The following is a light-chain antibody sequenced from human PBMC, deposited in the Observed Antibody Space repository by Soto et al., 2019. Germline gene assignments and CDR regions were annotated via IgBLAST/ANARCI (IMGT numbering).Light chain of an antibody. J-gene: IGKJ3*01. Sequence: DIQMTQSPSSVSASVGDRVTFTCRASQHISSWLALYQQKPGKAPKLLIAAASILQSGVPSRFSGSGHGTDFTLTISSLQPEDFATFFCQQANTFPFTFGPGTSLEIK. CDR1: QHISSW. CDR3: QQANTFPFT. V-gene: IGKV1-12*02. CDR2: AAS.